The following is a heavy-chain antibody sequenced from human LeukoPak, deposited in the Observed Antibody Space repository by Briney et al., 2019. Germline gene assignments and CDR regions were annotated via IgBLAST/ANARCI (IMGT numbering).Heavy chain of an antibody. CDR2: MDYSGST. D-gene: IGHD3-9*01. CDR3: ASIRSVVRYFDWWFDY. V-gene: IGHV4-39*07. J-gene: IGHJ4*02. CDR1: GGSISSSSYY. Sequence: PSETLSLTCTVSGGSISSSSYYWGWIRQPPGKGLEWIGSMDYSGSTYYNPSLKSRVTISVDTYKNQVSLELSSVSAADTAVYYCASIRSVVRYFDWWFDYWGQGTVVTVSS.